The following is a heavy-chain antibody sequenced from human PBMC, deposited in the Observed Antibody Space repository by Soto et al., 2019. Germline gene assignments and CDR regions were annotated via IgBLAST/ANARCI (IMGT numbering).Heavy chain of an antibody. D-gene: IGHD2-21*01. CDR1: GFTFSSYS. Sequence: QVQLVESGGGVVQPGRSLRLSCAASGFTFSSYSMHWVRQAPGKGLEWVAAMSFDGNSKYFADSVKGRFTISRDNSKNTRSLQMNSLGADDSAVYYCARGRSVIAHDDFEYWGQGTLVTVSS. CDR2: MSFDGNSK. V-gene: IGHV3-30-3*01. CDR3: ARGRSVIAHDDFEY. J-gene: IGHJ4*02.